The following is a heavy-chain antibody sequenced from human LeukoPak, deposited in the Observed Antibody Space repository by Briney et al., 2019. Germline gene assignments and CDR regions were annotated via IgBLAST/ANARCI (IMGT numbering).Heavy chain of an antibody. CDR2: INHSGST. CDR1: GGSFSGYY. V-gene: IGHV4-34*01. J-gene: IGHJ4*02. D-gene: IGHD5-18*01. CDR3: ARRRQWIQLWLRPYYFDY. Sequence: KPSETQSLTCAVYGGSFSGYYWSWIRQPPGKGLEWIGEINHSGSTNYNPSLKSRVTISVDTSKNQFSLKLSSVTAADTAVYYCARRRQWIQLWLRPYYFDYWGQGTLVTVSS.